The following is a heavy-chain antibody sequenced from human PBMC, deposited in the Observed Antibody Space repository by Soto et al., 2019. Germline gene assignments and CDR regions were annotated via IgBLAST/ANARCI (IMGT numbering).Heavy chain of an antibody. J-gene: IGHJ6*03. D-gene: IGHD3-3*02. CDR1: GYSFTSYW. CDR3: ARLTTHFWSGYYLDYSYMDV. V-gene: IGHV5-51*01. Sequence: GESLKISCKGSGYSFTSYWIGWVRQMPGKGLEWMGIIYPGDSDTRYSPSFQGQVTISADKSISTAYLQWSSLKASDTAMYYCARLTTHFWSGYYLDYSYMDVWGKGTTVTVSS. CDR2: IYPGDSDT.